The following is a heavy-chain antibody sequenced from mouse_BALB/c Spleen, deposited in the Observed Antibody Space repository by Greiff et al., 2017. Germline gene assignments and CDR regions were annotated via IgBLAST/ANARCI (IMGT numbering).Heavy chain of an antibody. CDR2: INPSNGRT. CDR3: ARSYYDYDRDAMDY. CDR1: GYTFTSYW. J-gene: IGHJ4*01. D-gene: IGHD2-4*01. Sequence: VQLQQPGAELVKPGASVKLSCKASGYTFTSYWMHWVKQRPGQGLEWIGEINPSNGRTNYNEKFKSKATLTVDKSSSTAYMQLSSLTSEDSAVYYCARSYYDYDRDAMDYWGQGTSVTVSS. V-gene: IGHV1S81*02.